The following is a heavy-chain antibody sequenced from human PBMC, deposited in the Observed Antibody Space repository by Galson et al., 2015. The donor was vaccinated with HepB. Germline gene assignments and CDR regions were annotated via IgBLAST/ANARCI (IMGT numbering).Heavy chain of an antibody. Sequence: SVKVSCKASGYTFTSYDINWVRQATGQGLEWMGWMNPNSGNTGYAQKFQGRVTMTRNTSISTAYVELSSLRSEDTAVYYCARAGVAGTIRDYYYYYMDVWGKGTTVTVSS. J-gene: IGHJ6*03. D-gene: IGHD6-19*01. CDR2: MNPNSGNT. V-gene: IGHV1-8*01. CDR3: ARAGVAGTIRDYYYYYMDV. CDR1: GYTFTSYD.